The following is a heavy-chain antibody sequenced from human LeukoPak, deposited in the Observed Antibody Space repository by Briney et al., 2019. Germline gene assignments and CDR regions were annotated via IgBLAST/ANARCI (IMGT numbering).Heavy chain of an antibody. V-gene: IGHV3-30*18. CDR3: AKDLIGATIYFTPFDY. CDR1: GFTFSSYG. CDR2: ISYDGINK. J-gene: IGHJ4*02. Sequence: GGSLRLSCAASGFTFSSYGVHWVRQAPGKGLEWVAVISYDGINKYYADSVKGRFTISRDNSKNTLYLQMNSLRAEDTAVYYCAKDLIGATIYFTPFDYWGQGTLVTVSS. D-gene: IGHD5-12*01.